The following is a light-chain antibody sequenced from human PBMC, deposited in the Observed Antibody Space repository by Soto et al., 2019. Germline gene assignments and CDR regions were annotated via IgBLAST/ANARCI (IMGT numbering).Light chain of an antibody. CDR1: SSNIGAGYD. J-gene: IGLJ3*02. V-gene: IGLV1-40*01. CDR3: QSYDRSLSGSV. Sequence: QSVLTQPPSVSGAPGQRVTISCTVSSSNIGAGYDVHWYQQLPGTAPKLLIYGNINRPSGVPDRFSGSKSGTSASLAITGLQAEDEADYYCQSYDRSLSGSVFGGGTKLTVL. CDR2: GNI.